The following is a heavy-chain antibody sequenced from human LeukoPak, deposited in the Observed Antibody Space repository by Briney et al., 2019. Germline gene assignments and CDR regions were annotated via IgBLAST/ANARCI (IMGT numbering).Heavy chain of an antibody. CDR2: IYYSGST. CDR3: ARDRQQLGNDY. Sequence: SSETLSLTCTVSGGSISSYYWSWIRQPLGKGLEWIGYIYYSGSTNYNPSLKSRVTISVDTSKNQFSLKLSSVTAADTAVYYCARDRQQLGNDYWGQGTLVTVSS. V-gene: IGHV4-59*01. D-gene: IGHD6-13*01. J-gene: IGHJ4*02. CDR1: GGSISSYY.